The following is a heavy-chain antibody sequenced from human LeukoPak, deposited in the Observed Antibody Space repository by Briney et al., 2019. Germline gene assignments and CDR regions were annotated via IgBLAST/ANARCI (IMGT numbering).Heavy chain of an antibody. J-gene: IGHJ6*04. D-gene: IGHD3-10*02. V-gene: IGHV3-64*01. CDR1: GFTFSSYA. CDR2: ISSNGGST. Sequence: RTGGSLGLSCAASGFTFSSYAMHWVRQAPGKGLEYVSAISSNGGSTYYANSVKGRFTISRDNSKNTLYLQMGSLRAEDMAVYYCAELGITMIGGVWGKGTTVTISS. CDR3: AELGITMIGGV.